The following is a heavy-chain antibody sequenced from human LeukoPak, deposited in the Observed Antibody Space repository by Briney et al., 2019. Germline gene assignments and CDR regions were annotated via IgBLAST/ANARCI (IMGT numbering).Heavy chain of an antibody. D-gene: IGHD1-26*01. CDR3: ARVTGASGSYPGRVGY. J-gene: IGHJ4*02. CDR2: IYYSGST. V-gene: IGHV4-39*07. Sequence: SETLSLTCTVSGGSISSSSYYWGWIRQPPGKGLEWIGSIYYSGSTYYNPSLKSRVTISVDTSKNQFSLKLSSVTAADTAVYYCARVTGASGSYPGRVGYWGQGTLVTVSS. CDR1: GGSISSSSYY.